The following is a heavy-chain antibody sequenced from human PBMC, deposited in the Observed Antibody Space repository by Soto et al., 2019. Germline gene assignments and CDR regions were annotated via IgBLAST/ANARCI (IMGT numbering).Heavy chain of an antibody. J-gene: IGHJ4*02. D-gene: IGHD4-17*01. CDR3: ARYYGDIYYVDY. Sequence: PGESLKISCKASGYSFTSYWIAWVRQMPGKGLEWMGMIYPGDSDTRYIPSFQGQVTISADRSISTAYLQWSSLKASDTAMYFCARYYGDIYYVDYWPRGTLVTVSS. CDR2: IYPGDSDT. CDR1: GYSFTSYW. V-gene: IGHV5-51*01.